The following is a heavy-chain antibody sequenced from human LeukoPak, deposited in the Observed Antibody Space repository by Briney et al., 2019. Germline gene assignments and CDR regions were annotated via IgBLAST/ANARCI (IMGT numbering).Heavy chain of an antibody. V-gene: IGHV1-69*05. CDR3: ARSPVGQAAPYCFFDY. CDR2: IIPIFGTA. J-gene: IGHJ4*02. CDR1: GGTFSSYA. D-gene: IGHD2-21*02. Sequence: SVKVSCKASGGTFSSYATSWVRQAPGQGLEWMGGIIPIFGTANYAQKFQGRVTITTDESTSTAYMELSSLRSEDTAVYYCARSPVGQAAPYCFFDYWGQGTLVTVSS.